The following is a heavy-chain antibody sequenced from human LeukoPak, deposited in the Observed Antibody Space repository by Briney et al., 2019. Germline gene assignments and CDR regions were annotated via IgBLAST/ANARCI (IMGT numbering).Heavy chain of an antibody. J-gene: IGHJ4*02. D-gene: IGHD6-19*01. Sequence: SETLSLTCTVSGGSISSSSDYWGWIRQPPGKGLEWIGSIYYSGSTYYNPSLKSRVTISVDTSKNQFSLKLSSVTAADTAAYSCARHSFSSGWKSFDYWGQGTLVTVSS. CDR2: IYYSGST. CDR1: GGSISSSSDY. CDR3: ARHSFSSGWKSFDY. V-gene: IGHV4-39*01.